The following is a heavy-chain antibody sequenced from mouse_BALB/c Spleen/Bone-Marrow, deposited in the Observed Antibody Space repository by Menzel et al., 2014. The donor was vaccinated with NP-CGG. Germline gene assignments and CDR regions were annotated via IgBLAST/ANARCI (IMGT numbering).Heavy chain of an antibody. CDR2: IYPYNGGT. CDR1: GYTFTDYN. Sequence: VQLQQSGPELVKPGASVKISCKASGYTFTDYNMHWVKQSHGKSLEWIGYIYPYNGGTGYNQKFKSKATLTVDNSSSTAYMELRSLTSEGSAVYYCARRFITTAAWFAYWGQGTLVTVSA. V-gene: IGHV1S29*02. CDR3: ARRFITTAAWFAY. J-gene: IGHJ3*01. D-gene: IGHD1-2*01.